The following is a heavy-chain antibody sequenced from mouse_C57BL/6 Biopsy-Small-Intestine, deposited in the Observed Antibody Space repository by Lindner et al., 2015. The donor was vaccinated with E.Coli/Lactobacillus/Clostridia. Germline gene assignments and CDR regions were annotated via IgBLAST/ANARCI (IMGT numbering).Heavy chain of an antibody. V-gene: IGHV1-82*01. Sequence: VQLQESGAELVRPGTSVKISCKASGYAFSSSWMNWVKQRPGKGLEWIGRIYPADGDTTYNGKFKGKATLTADKSSSTAYMQLSSLTSEDSAVYFCARGYYGIFDYWGQGTTLTVSS. CDR1: GYAFSSSW. D-gene: IGHD2-1*01. CDR3: ARGYYGIFDY. CDR2: IYPADGDT. J-gene: IGHJ2*01.